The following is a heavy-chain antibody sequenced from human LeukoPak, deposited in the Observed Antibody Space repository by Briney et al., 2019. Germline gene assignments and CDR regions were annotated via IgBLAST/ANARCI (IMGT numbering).Heavy chain of an antibody. D-gene: IGHD3-16*01. J-gene: IGHJ6*02. CDR3: TTTVGGLRGYGMDV. CDR2: IKSKTDGGTT. Sequence: GGSLRLSCAASGFTFSNAWMSWVRQAPGKGLEWVGRIKSKTDGGTTDYAAPVKGRFTISRDDSKNTLYLQMNSLKTEDTAMYYCTTTVGGLRGYGMDVWGQGTTVTVSS. CDR1: GFTFSNAW. V-gene: IGHV3-15*01.